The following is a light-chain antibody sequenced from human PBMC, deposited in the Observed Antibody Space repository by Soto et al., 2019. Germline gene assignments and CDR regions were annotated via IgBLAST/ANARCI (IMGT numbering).Light chain of an antibody. J-gene: IGKJ5*01. CDR3: QQSYSTPIT. Sequence: DIQMTQSPSSLSASVGDRVTITCRASQSISSYLNWYQQKQGKAPKXLIYAASSLQSGVPSRFSGSGSGTDLTITISSLQPEDCETYYCQQSYSTPITFGQGTRLEIK. V-gene: IGKV1-39*01. CDR2: AAS. CDR1: QSISSY.